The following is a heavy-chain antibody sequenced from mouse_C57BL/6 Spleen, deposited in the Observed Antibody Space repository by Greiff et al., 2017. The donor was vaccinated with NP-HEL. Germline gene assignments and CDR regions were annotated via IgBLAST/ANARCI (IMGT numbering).Heavy chain of an antibody. Sequence: EVQLQQSGPELVKPGAAGKRESKESGYSCTDYNMNWVKQSNGKSLEWIGVINPNYGRTSYNQKFKGKATLTVDQSSSTAYMQLNSLTSEDSAVYYCARATTFDYWGQGTTLTVSS. V-gene: IGHV1-39*01. CDR2: INPNYGRT. D-gene: IGHD1-1*01. CDR1: GYSCTDYN. CDR3: ARATTFDY. J-gene: IGHJ2*01.